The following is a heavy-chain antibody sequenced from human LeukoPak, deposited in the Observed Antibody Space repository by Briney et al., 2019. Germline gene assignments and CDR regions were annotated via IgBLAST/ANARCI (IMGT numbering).Heavy chain of an antibody. V-gene: IGHV1-2*02. CDR3: ARTSYYYDSSGYWYGMDA. J-gene: IGHJ6*02. CDR2: INPNSGGT. Sequence: ASVKVSCKASGYTFTGHYMHWVRQAPGQGLEWMGWINPNSGGTNYAQKFQGRVTMTRDTSISTAYMELSRLRSDDTAVYYCARTSYYYDSSGYWYGMDAWGQGTTVTVSS. CDR1: GYTFTGHY. D-gene: IGHD3-22*01.